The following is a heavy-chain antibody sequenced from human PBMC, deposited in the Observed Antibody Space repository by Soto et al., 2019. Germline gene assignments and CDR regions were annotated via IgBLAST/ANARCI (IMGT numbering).Heavy chain of an antibody. CDR2: ISGSGGST. J-gene: IGHJ4*02. V-gene: IGHV3-23*01. D-gene: IGHD2-15*01. CDR3: AKADCSGGSCYSTKIYYFDY. Sequence: GGSLRLSCAASGFTFSSSAMSWVRQAPGKGLEWVSAISGSGGSTYYADSVKGRFTISRDNSKNTLYLQMNSLRAEDTAVYYCAKADCSGGSCYSTKIYYFDYWGQGTLVTVSS. CDR1: GFTFSSSA.